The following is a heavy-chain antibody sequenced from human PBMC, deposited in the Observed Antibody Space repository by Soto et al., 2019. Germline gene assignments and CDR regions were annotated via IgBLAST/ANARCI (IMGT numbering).Heavy chain of an antibody. Sequence: PGGSLRLSCAASGFIFSSYAMSWVRQAPGKGLEWVSAISGSGTTAYYADSVKGRFTISRDNSKNTLYLQMNSLRAEDTAVYYCAKARAQYYDFWSGYPVDYWGQGTLVTVSS. CDR1: GFIFSSYA. CDR3: AKARAQYYDFWSGYPVDY. V-gene: IGHV3-23*01. D-gene: IGHD3-3*01. J-gene: IGHJ4*02. CDR2: ISGSGTTA.